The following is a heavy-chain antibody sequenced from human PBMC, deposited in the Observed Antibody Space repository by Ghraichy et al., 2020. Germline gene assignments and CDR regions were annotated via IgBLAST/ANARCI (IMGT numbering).Heavy chain of an antibody. D-gene: IGHD1-1*01. CDR2: ISFDGSSK. CDR1: GFIFNNHA. V-gene: IGHV3-30*03. J-gene: IGHJ6*02. Sequence: GGSLRLSCAASGFIFNNHAIHWVRQAPGKGLEWVAVISFDGSSKYYSESVKGRFTISRDSSKNTLYLQLSSLTAEDTAVYYCARVERAGSVFFYSGMDVWGQGTTVTVSS. CDR3: ARVERAGSVFFYSGMDV.